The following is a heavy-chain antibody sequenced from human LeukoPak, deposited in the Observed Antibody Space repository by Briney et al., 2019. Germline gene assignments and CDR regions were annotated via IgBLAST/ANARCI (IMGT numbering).Heavy chain of an antibody. CDR1: GFTLSTYA. CDR3: AKAPVTSCRGAYCYPFDS. Sequence: GGSLRLSCAASGFTLSTYAMSWVRQTPGKGLEWVAATSSSDAGTYHADSVRGRFTISRDNSKNTLYLQMNSLRAEDAAIYFCAKAPVTSCRGAYCYPFDSWGQGTLVTVSS. J-gene: IGHJ4*02. V-gene: IGHV3-23*01. CDR2: TSSSDAGT. D-gene: IGHD2-21*01.